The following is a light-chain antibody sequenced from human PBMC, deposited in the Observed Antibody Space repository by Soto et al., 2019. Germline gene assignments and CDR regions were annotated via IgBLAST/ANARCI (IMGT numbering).Light chain of an antibody. V-gene: IGKV3-15*01. CDR2: GAS. CDR1: QSIMFS. CDR3: QQYYDWPPLT. J-gene: IGKJ4*01. Sequence: EIVMTPSPATLSVSPVERATLSCRASQSIMFSLAWYQQKPGQAPRLLISGASTRATGIPARFSGSGSGKEFTLTISSLQSEDFAVYYCQQYYDWPPLTFGGGTKVDI.